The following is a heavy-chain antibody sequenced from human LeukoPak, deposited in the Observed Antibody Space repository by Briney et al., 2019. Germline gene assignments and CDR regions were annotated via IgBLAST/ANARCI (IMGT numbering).Heavy chain of an antibody. Sequence: ASVKVSCKASGYTFTGHYMHWVRQATGQGLEWMGWMNPNSGNTGYAQKFQGRVTMTRNTSISTAYMELSSLRSEDTAVYYCARVRGRAVDYWGQGTLVTVSS. D-gene: IGHD6-19*01. J-gene: IGHJ4*02. CDR3: ARVRGRAVDY. CDR1: GYTFTGHY. CDR2: MNPNSGNT. V-gene: IGHV1-8*02.